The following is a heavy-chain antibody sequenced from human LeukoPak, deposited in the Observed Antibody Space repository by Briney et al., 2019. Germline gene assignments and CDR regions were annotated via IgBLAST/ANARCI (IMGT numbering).Heavy chain of an antibody. CDR3: ARLYYYDSSGYYAQMDV. V-gene: IGHV1-69*13. J-gene: IGHJ6*04. D-gene: IGHD3-22*01. Sequence: ASVKVSCKASGGTFSSYAISWVRQAPGQGLEWMGGIIPIFGTANYAQKFQGRVTITADESTSTAYMELSSLRSEDTAVYYCARLYYYDSSGYYAQMDVWGKGTTVTISS. CDR2: IIPIFGTA. CDR1: GGTFSSYA.